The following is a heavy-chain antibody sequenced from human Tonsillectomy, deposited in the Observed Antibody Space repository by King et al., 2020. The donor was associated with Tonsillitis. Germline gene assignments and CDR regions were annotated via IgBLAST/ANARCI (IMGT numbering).Heavy chain of an antibody. CDR3: AKDKVATMPRDAFDF. J-gene: IGHJ3*01. CDR2: ISGSGGST. Sequence: VQLVESGGGLVQPVGSLRLSCAASGFTFRNYAMSWVRQAPGKGLEWVSGISGSGGSTYSADSVKGRFTVSRDNSKNTLYLQMNSLRGEDTAVYYCAKDKVATMPRDAFDFWGQGTMVTVSS. CDR1: GFTFRNYA. D-gene: IGHD5-12*01. V-gene: IGHV3-23*04.